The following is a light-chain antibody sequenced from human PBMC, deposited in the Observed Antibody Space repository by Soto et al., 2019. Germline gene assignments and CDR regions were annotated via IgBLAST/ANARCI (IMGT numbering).Light chain of an antibody. Sequence: QSVLTQPASVSGSPGQSITISCTGTSSDVGGYNYVSWYQQHPGKAPKLMIYDVSNRPSGVSNRFSGSKSGNTASLTISGAQAEDEADYYCSSYTSSSTPRVFGGGTKLTVL. CDR3: SSYTSSSTPRV. V-gene: IGLV2-14*01. CDR2: DVS. CDR1: SSDVGGYNY. J-gene: IGLJ2*01.